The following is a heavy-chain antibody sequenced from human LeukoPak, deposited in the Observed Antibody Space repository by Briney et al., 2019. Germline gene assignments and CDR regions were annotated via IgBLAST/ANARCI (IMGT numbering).Heavy chain of an antibody. CDR2: INHSGST. CDR1: GGSFSGYY. J-gene: IGHJ4*02. V-gene: IGHV4-34*01. D-gene: IGHD3-22*01. CDR3: ARGISYDTTGYDD. Sequence: SETLSLTCAVYGGSFSGYYWSWIRQPPGKGLEWIGEINHSGSTNYNPSLKSRVTISGDTSKNHFSLKLSAVTAADTAVYYCARGISYDTTGYDDWGQGTLVIVSS.